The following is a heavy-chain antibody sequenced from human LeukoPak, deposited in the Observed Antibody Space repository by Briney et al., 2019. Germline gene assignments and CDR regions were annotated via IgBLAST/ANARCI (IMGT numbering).Heavy chain of an antibody. J-gene: IGHJ5*02. Sequence: PGGSLRLSCAASGFTFSSYAMCWARQAPGNGLEWVSSISSSSSYIYYADSVKGRFTISRDNAKNSLYLQMNSLRADDTAMYFCARAVVPADAWFDPWGQGTLVIVS. V-gene: IGHV3-21*01. CDR3: ARAVVPADAWFDP. CDR1: GFTFSSYA. D-gene: IGHD2-2*01. CDR2: ISSSSSYI.